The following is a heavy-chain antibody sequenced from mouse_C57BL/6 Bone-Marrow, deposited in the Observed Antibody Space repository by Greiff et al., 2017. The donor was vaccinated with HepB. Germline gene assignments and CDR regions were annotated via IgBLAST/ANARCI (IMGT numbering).Heavy chain of an antibody. CDR1: GFTFNDYQ. J-gene: IGHJ3*01. V-gene: IGHV7-4*01. Sequence: DVMLVESGGGLVQPGASLRLSCAASGFTFNDYQMSWVRQAPGKAPEWLALIRNKANGYTTESPASVKGRFTISRDNSQNILYLQMNTLRAEDSATYYCVKAVASGSSYTWFAYWGQGTLVTVSA. D-gene: IGHD1-1*01. CDR3: VKAVASGSSYTWFAY. CDR2: IRNKANGYTT.